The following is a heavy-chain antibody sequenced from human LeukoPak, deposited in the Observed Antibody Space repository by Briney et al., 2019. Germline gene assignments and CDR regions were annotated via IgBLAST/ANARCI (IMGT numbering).Heavy chain of an antibody. Sequence: ASVKVSCKASGGTFSSYAISWVRQAPGQGLEWMGGIIPIFGTANYAQKFQGRVTITADESTSTAYMELSSLRSEDTAVYYCARDSRRGYGDFHVLYYYYGMDVWGQGTTVTVSS. D-gene: IGHD4-17*01. CDR1: GGTFSSYA. V-gene: IGHV1-69*13. CDR2: IIPIFGTA. CDR3: ARDSRRGYGDFHVLYYYYGMDV. J-gene: IGHJ6*02.